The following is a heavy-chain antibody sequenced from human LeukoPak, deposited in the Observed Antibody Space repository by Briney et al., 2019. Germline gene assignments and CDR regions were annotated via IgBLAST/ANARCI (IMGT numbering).Heavy chain of an antibody. Sequence: ASVKVSCKASGGTFSSYAISWVRQATGQGLEWMGWMNPNSGNTGYAQKFQGRVTMTRNTSISTAYMELSSLRSEDTAVYYCARSPYGMDIWGQGTTVTVSS. J-gene: IGHJ6*02. CDR3: ARSPYGMDI. V-gene: IGHV1-8*02. CDR1: GGTFSSYA. CDR2: MNPNSGNT.